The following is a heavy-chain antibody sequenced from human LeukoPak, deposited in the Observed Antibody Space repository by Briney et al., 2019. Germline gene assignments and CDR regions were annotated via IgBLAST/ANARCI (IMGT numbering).Heavy chain of an antibody. D-gene: IGHD3-3*01. CDR2: ISGSGGST. CDR3: AREARFLEWLLYQINYFDY. J-gene: IGHJ4*02. CDR1: GFTFSSYG. V-gene: IGHV3-23*01. Sequence: PGGSLRLSCAASGFTFSSYGMSRVRQAPGKGLEWVSAISGSGGSTYYADSVKGRFTISRDNSKNTLYLQMNSLRAEDTAVYYCAREARFLEWLLYQINYFDYWGQGTLVTVSS.